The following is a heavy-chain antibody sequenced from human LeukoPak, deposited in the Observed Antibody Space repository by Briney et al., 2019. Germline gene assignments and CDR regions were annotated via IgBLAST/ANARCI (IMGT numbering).Heavy chain of an antibody. CDR1: GFTFSNYA. Sequence: GGSLRLSCAASGFTFSNYAMSWVRQAPGKGLEWVADIKKDGSERYYVDSVKGRFTISRDNAKNSVFLQMNSLRVEDTAVYYCSWSGEADWGQGTLVTVSS. CDR2: IKKDGSER. J-gene: IGHJ4*02. CDR3: SWSGEAD. V-gene: IGHV3-7*01. D-gene: IGHD3-3*01.